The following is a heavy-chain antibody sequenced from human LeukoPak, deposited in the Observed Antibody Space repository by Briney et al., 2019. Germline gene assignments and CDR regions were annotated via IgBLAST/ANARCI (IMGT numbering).Heavy chain of an antibody. D-gene: IGHD3-3*01. V-gene: IGHV4-38-2*02. CDR3: ARVEVRYDFWSGYYSGAELDY. Sequence: KPSETLSLTCTVSGYSISSGYYWGWIRQPPGKGLEWIGEINHSGSTNYNPSLKSRVTISVDTSKNQFSLKLSSVTAADTAVYYCARVEVRYDFWSGYYSGAELDYWGQGTLVTVSS. J-gene: IGHJ4*02. CDR1: GYSISSGYY. CDR2: INHSGST.